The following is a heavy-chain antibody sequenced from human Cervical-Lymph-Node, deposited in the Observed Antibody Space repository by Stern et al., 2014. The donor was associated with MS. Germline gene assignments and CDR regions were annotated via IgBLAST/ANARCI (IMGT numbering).Heavy chain of an antibody. J-gene: IGHJ6*02. D-gene: IGHD3/OR15-3a*01. Sequence: QMQLVHSGAEVKKPGASVKVSCKASGYTFTSYAMHWVRQAPGQRLAWMGWSNAGNGNTKYSQKFQGRVTITRDTSASTAYMELSSLRSEDTAVYYCASDSNWTPGGMDVWGQGTTVTVSS. CDR1: GYTFTSYA. CDR3: ASDSNWTPGGMDV. V-gene: IGHV1-3*01. CDR2: SNAGNGNT.